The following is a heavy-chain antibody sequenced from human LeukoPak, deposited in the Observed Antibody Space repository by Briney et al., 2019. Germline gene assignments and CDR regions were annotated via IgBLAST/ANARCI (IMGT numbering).Heavy chain of an antibody. CDR3: AKDYLDYYGSGSYPY. CDR2: IRYDGSNK. V-gene: IGHV3-30*02. D-gene: IGHD3-10*01. Sequence: PGGSLRLSCAASGFTFSSYGMHWARQAPGKGLEWVAFIRYDGSNKYYADSVKGRFTISRDNSKNTLYLQMNSLRAEDTAVYYCAKDYLDYYGSGSYPYWGQGTLVTVSS. J-gene: IGHJ4*02. CDR1: GFTFSSYG.